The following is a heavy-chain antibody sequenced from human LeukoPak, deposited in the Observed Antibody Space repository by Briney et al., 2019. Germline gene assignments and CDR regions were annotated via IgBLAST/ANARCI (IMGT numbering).Heavy chain of an antibody. CDR3: AKSGDGGGWSKFYCDY. J-gene: IGHJ4*02. Sequence: GGSLRLSCAASGFAFSSYAMNWVRQAPGKGLEWVSGTGSGGTTYYADSVKGRFTISRDNSKNTLYLQMNSLRVEDTAVYYCAKSGDGGGWSKFYCDYWGQGTLVTVSS. CDR2: TGSGGTT. V-gene: IGHV3-23*01. D-gene: IGHD6-19*01. CDR1: GFAFSSYA.